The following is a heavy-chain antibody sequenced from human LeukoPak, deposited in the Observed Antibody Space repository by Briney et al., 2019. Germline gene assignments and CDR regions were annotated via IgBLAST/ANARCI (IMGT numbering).Heavy chain of an antibody. J-gene: IGHJ3*02. Sequence: ASLKDSCKASGYSLSRYAMNWVRQAPEQGLEWRGWINTKTGNSIYAQCVTGRFVFSWDTSVTTAYLQINSLKDEDTAIYYCARSGFWTDHPAFDMWGQGTMDTVSS. V-gene: IGHV7-4-1*02. D-gene: IGHD3/OR15-3a*01. CDR1: GYSLSRYA. CDR2: INTKTGNS. CDR3: ARSGFWTDHPAFDM.